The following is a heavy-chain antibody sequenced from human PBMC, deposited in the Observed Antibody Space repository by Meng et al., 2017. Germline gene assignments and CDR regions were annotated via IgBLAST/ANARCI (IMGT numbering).Heavy chain of an antibody. V-gene: IGHV3-21*01. Sequence: SCKASGFTFSSYSMNWVRQAPGKGLEWVSSISSSSSYIYYADSVKGRFTISRDNAKNSLYLQMNSLRAEDTAVYYCARDLWFGEGYWGQGTLVTVSS. CDR2: ISSSSSYI. CDR1: GFTFSSYS. D-gene: IGHD3-10*01. J-gene: IGHJ4*02. CDR3: ARDLWFGEGY.